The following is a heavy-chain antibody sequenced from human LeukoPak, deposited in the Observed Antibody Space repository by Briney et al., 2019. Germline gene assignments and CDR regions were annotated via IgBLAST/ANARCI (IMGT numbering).Heavy chain of an antibody. Sequence: GRSLRLSWAASGFTFSSYAMHWVRQAPGKGLEWVAVISYDGSNKYYADSVKGRFTICRHNSKNTLYLQMNRLRAEDTAVYYCARALYYLVEYWGQGTLVTVFS. CDR2: ISYDGSNK. CDR3: ARALYYLVEY. V-gene: IGHV3-30*04. CDR1: GFTFSSYA. D-gene: IGHD3-16*01. J-gene: IGHJ4*02.